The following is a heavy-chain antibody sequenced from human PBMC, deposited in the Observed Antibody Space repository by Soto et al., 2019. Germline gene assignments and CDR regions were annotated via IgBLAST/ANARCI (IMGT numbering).Heavy chain of an antibody. CDR3: TRTRTTGWFSPVDS. V-gene: IGHV4-59*01. J-gene: IGHJ4*02. Sequence: EQLQESGPGLVKPAETLSLTCTVSGGTLSNFYWSWVRQSPGKGLEWIGHIHYRGTTNYSPSLKSRVIMSIDASKNQFSLTLKSVTAADTAVYYCTRTRTTGWFSPVDSWGQGIPVTVSS. D-gene: IGHD6-19*01. CDR1: GGTLSNFY. CDR2: IHYRGTT.